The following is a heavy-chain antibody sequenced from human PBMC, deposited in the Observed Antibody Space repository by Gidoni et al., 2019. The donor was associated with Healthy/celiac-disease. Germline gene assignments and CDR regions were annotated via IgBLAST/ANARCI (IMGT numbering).Heavy chain of an antibody. D-gene: IGHD3-3*01. CDR3: ARQNLRFLEEGYYGMDV. V-gene: IGHV4-39*01. J-gene: IGHJ6*02. CDR2: IYYSGST. Sequence: QLQLQESGPGLVKPSETLSLTCPVPGGPISSSSYYWGWIRHPPGQGLEWIGSIYYSGSTYYNPSLKSRVTISVDTSKNQFSLKLSSVTAADTAVYYCARQNLRFLEEGYYGMDVWGQGTTVTVSS. CDR1: GGPISSSSYY.